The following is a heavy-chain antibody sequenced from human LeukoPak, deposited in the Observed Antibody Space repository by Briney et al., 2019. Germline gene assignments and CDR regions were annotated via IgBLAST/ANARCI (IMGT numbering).Heavy chain of an antibody. CDR2: IASDGSNK. CDR3: AKAGSGRWYLGDY. CDR1: GFTFRTYG. J-gene: IGHJ4*02. Sequence: SGGSLRLSCAASGFTFRTYGIHWVRQAPGKGLEWVTHIASDGSNKAYGDSVRGRFTASRDNAKNTVYLQMNSLRAEDTAVYYCAKAGSGRWYLGDYWGQGTLVIVSS. V-gene: IGHV3-30*02. D-gene: IGHD6-13*01.